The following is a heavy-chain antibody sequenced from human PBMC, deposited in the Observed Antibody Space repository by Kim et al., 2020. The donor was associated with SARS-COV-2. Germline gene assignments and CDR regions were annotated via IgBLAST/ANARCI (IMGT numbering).Heavy chain of an antibody. V-gene: IGHV3-23*01. J-gene: IGHJ6*02. D-gene: IGHD3-10*01. Sequence: GGSLRLSCAASGFSFSSFAMSWVRQAPGKGLEWVSAISPSGGCTYYADSVKGRFTISRDNSKNTLYLQMDTLRADDTAVYYCAKRGLRDYYAMDVWGQGTTVTVSS. CDR3: AKRGLRDYYAMDV. CDR2: ISPSGGCT. CDR1: GFSFSSFA.